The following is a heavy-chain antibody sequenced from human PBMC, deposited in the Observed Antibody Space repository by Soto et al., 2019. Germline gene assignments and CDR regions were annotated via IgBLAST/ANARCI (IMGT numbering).Heavy chain of an antibody. V-gene: IGHV4-39*01. CDR2: IYYSGST. Sequence: SQTLSLTCTVSGGSISSGSYYWGWIRQPPGKGLEWIGSIYYSGSTYYNPSLKSRVTISVDTSKNQFSLKLSSVTAADTSVYFCATSPLEDGSGYLFDFRGQGTLVTGSS. CDR1: GGSISSGSYY. J-gene: IGHJ4*02. CDR3: ATSPLEDGSGYLFDF. D-gene: IGHD3-22*01.